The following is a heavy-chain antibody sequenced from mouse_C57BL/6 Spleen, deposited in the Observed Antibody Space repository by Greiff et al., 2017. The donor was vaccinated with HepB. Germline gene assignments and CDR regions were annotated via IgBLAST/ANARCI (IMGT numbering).Heavy chain of an antibody. CDR2: IDPENGGT. J-gene: IGHJ1*03. V-gene: IGHV1-15*01. CDR1: GYTFTDYE. CDR3: TKRYFDV. Sequence: VQLQQSGAELVRPGASVTLSCKASGYTFTDYEMHWVKQTPVHGLEWIGAIDPENGGTAYNQKFKGKAILTADKSSSTAYMELRSLTSEDSAVYYCTKRYFDVWGTGTTVTVSS.